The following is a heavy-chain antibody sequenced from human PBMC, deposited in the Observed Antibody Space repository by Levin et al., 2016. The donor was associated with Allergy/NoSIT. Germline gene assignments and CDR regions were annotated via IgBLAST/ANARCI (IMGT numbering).Heavy chain of an antibody. J-gene: IGHJ5*02. V-gene: IGHV3-48*03. Sequence: GESLKISCAASGFTFRSYEMNWVRQAPGKGLEWVSYISSSGTIYYADSVEGRFTTSRDNAKNSLYLQMNSLRVDDTALYYCARDNGDSSLSNWFHPWGQGTLVTVSS. D-gene: IGHD6-6*01. CDR1: GFTFRSYE. CDR3: ARDNGDSSLSNWFHP. CDR2: ISSSGTI.